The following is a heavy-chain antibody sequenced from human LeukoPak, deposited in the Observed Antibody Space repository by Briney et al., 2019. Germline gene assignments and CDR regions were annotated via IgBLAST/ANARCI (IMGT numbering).Heavy chain of an antibody. CDR3: ARDSMIDDAFDI. Sequence: PSETLSLTCAVSGASIASHSWWSWVRQPPGKGLEWIGEIYHSGSTNYNPSLKSRVTISIDKSKNQFSLKLSSVTAADTAVYYCARDSMIDDAFDIWAKGQWSPSLQ. J-gene: IGHJ3*02. CDR1: GASIASHSW. CDR2: IYHSGST. V-gene: IGHV4-4*02. D-gene: IGHD3-22*01.